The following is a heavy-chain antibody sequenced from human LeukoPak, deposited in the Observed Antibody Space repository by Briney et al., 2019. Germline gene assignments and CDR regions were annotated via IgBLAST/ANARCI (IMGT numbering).Heavy chain of an antibody. Sequence: SETLSLTCTVSGDSISSRGYYWSWIRQHPGKGLEWIGYIYYSGATYYNPSLRSRITISVDTSKNQFSLKLSSVTAADTAVYYCARHRPLDTAMAYDFDYWGQGTLVTVSS. CDR2: IYYSGAT. CDR1: GDSISSRGYY. D-gene: IGHD5-18*01. CDR3: ARHRPLDTAMAYDFDY. V-gene: IGHV4-31*03. J-gene: IGHJ4*02.